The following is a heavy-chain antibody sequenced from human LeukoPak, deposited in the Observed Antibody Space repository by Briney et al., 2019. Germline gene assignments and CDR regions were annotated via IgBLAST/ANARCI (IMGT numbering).Heavy chain of an antibody. V-gene: IGHV1-69*05. CDR1: GGTFSSYA. J-gene: IGHJ4*02. CDR3: ATDRRLGELSSYFDY. D-gene: IGHD3-16*02. Sequence: EASVKVSCKASGGTFSSYAISWVRQAPGQGLEWMGGIIPIFGTANYAQKFQGRVTITTDESTSTAYMELSSLRPEDTAVYYCATDRRLGELSSYFDYWGQGTLVTVSS. CDR2: IIPIFGTA.